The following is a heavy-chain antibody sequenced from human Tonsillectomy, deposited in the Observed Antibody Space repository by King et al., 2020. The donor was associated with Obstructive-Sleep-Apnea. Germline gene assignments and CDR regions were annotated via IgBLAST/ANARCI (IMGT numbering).Heavy chain of an antibody. CDR3: ANQGFEY. CDR1: GFTFSTYP. CDR2: ISSSSSTM. Sequence: VQLVESGGGLVQPGGSLRLSCAASGFTFSTYPMNWVRQAPGEGLEWVSYISSSSSTMYYVDSVKGRFTISRDNAKNSLYLQMNSLRAEDTAVYYWANQGFEYWGQGTLVTVSS. J-gene: IGHJ4*02. V-gene: IGHV3-48*04. D-gene: IGHD2-2*01.